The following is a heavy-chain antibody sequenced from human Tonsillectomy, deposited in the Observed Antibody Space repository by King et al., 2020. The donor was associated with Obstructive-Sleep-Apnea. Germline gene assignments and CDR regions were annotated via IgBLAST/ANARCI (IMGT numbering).Heavy chain of an antibody. Sequence: VQLQESGPGLVKPSETLSLTCTVSGGSISSYSWAWIRQPAGEGLECIGRMLTSGSTNCNPSLKSRVTMSVDTSKNQFSLKLRAVTAADTAVYYCARDVPYDWLVPYYYYGMDVWGQGTTVTVSS. CDR2: MLTSGST. CDR1: GGSISSYS. CDR3: ARDVPYDWLVPYYYYGMDV. D-gene: IGHD3-9*01. J-gene: IGHJ6*02. V-gene: IGHV4-4*07.